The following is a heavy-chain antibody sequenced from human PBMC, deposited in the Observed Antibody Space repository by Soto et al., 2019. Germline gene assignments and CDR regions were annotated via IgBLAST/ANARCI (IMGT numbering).Heavy chain of an antibody. Sequence: GGSLRLSCAASGITVSGNYMAWVRQAPGKGLEWVSLIYSGGSTYYADSVKGRFTISRDNSKNTLYLQMDSLRAEDTAVYYCTRAGNYRFDYWGQGTLVTVSS. J-gene: IGHJ4*02. V-gene: IGHV3-66*01. D-gene: IGHD1-7*01. CDR2: IYSGGST. CDR3: TRAGNYRFDY. CDR1: GITVSGNY.